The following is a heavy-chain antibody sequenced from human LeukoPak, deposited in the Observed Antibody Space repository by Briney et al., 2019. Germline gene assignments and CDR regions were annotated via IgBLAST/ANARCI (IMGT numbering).Heavy chain of an antibody. J-gene: IGHJ4*02. V-gene: IGHV3-23*01. D-gene: IGHD3-10*01. CDR2: ISGSGGST. CDR3: AKYYYGSGSPIPIY. CDR1: GFTFSSYS. Sequence: GGSLRLSCAASGFTFSSYSMHWVRQAPGKGLEWVSTISGSGGSTYYADSVKGRFTISRDNSKNTLYLQMNSLRAEDTAVYYCAKYYYGSGSPIPIYWGQGTLVTVSS.